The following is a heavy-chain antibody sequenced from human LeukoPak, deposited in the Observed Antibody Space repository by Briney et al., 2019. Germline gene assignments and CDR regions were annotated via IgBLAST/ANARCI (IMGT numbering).Heavy chain of an antibody. CDR2: ISYDGSNK. V-gene: IGHV3-30-3*01. D-gene: IGHD3-3*01. CDR3: ASDYEGINYYYYGMDV. J-gene: IGHJ6*02. CDR1: GFTFSSYA. Sequence: PGGSLRLSCAASGFTFSSYAMHWVRQAPGKGLEWVAVISYDGSNKYYADSVKGRFTISRDNAKNSLYLQMNGLRAEDTALYYCASDYEGINYYYYGMDVWGQGTTVTVSS.